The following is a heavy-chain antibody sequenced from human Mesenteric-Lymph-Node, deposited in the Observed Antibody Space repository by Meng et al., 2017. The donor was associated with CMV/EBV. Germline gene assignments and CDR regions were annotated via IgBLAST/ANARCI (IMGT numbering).Heavy chain of an antibody. CDR1: GGSISSGGSY. J-gene: IGHJ6*02. V-gene: IGHV4-39*02. CDR2: IYHNGNT. D-gene: IGHD2-2*02. Sequence: SETLSLTCTVSGGSISSGGSYWGWIRQSPGKGLEWIGSIYHNGNTYHNPSLKSRLTISIGTSKTHFSLELNSVTAADTAVYYCAREEGEYCSSTSCYNPTYYYYGMDVWGQGTTVTVSS. CDR3: AREEGEYCSSTSCYNPTYYYYGMDV.